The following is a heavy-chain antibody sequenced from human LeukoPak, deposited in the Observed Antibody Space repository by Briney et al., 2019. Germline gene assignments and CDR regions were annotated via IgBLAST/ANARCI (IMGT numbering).Heavy chain of an antibody. CDR1: GGSISNYY. D-gene: IGHD2-2*01. J-gene: IGHJ4*02. CDR3: ARVRYCSTNRCYDREFHN. CDR2: IYYSGNT. V-gene: IGHV4-59*01. Sequence: SETLSLTCTVSGGSISNYYWSWIRQPPGKGLEWIGYIYYSGNTNYNPSLKSRVTISVDTSKNQFSLKLNSVTAADTAVYYCARVRYCSTNRCYDREFHNGGQGTLVTVSS.